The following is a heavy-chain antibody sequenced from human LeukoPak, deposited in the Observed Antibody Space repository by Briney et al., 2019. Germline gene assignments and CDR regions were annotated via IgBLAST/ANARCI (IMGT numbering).Heavy chain of an antibody. D-gene: IGHD3-22*01. V-gene: IGHV1-2*02. CDR2: INPNSGGT. CDR1: GYTFTGYY. J-gene: IGHJ3*02. Sequence: ASVKVSCKASGYTFTGYYMHWVRQAPGQGLEWMGWINPNSGGTNYAQKFQGRVTMTRDTSIGTAYMELSRLRSDDTAVYYCARESYYDSSGYYSYAFDIWGQGTMVTVSS. CDR3: ARESYYDSSGYYSYAFDI.